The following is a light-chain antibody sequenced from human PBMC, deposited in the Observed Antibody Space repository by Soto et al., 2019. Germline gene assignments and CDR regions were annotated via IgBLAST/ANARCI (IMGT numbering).Light chain of an antibody. CDR3: SSYAGSNNYV. CDR1: SSDVGAYDS. J-gene: IGLJ1*01. V-gene: IGLV2-8*01. CDR2: EVS. Sequence: QSGLTQTPSASGSRGRSVTISCTGTSSDVGAYDSVSWYQHHPGKAPKALIYEVSKRPSGVPDRFSGSKSGNTASLTVSGLQAEDEADYYCSSYAGSNNYVFGTGTKVTVL.